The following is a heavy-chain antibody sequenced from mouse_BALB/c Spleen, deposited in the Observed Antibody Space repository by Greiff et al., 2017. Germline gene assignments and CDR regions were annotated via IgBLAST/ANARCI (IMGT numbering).Heavy chain of an antibody. V-gene: IGHV1-39*01. CDR1: GYSFTDYI. Sequence: VQLQQTGPELVKPGASVKISCKASGYSFTDYIMLWVKQSHGKSLEWIGNINPYYGSTSYNLKFKGKATLTVDKSSSTAYMQLNSLTSEDSAVYYCARGRDYYGVYFDVWGAGTTVTVSS. D-gene: IGHD1-2*01. J-gene: IGHJ1*01. CDR2: INPYYGST. CDR3: ARGRDYYGVYFDV.